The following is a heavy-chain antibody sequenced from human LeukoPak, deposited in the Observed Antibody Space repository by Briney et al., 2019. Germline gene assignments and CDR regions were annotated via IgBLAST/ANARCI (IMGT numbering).Heavy chain of an antibody. J-gene: IGHJ4*02. D-gene: IGHD1-1*01. CDR3: ARDSSDAYNPEPGY. CDR1: GFTFRSYS. V-gene: IGHV3-48*02. CDR2: ISGVSSTI. Sequence: RSGGSLRLSCAASGFTFRSYSMNWVRQAPGKGLEWVSFISGVSSTIYYADSVKGRFTISRDNAKNSVYLQMNSLRDEDTAVYYCARDSSDAYNPEPGYWGQGTLVTVSS.